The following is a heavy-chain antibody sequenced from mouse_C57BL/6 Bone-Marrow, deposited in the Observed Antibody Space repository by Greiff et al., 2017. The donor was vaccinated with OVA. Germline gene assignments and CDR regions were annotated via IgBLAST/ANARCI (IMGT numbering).Heavy chain of an antibody. Sequence: QVQLQQPGAELVKPGASVKLSCKASGYTFTSYWMQWVKQRPGQGLEWIGEIDPSDSYTNYNQKFKGKATLTVDTSSSTAYMQLSSLTSEDSAVYYCAHYGSSLFAYWGQGTLVTVSA. D-gene: IGHD1-1*01. CDR3: AHYGSSLFAY. CDR2: IDPSDSYT. CDR1: GYTFTSYW. J-gene: IGHJ3*01. V-gene: IGHV1-50*01.